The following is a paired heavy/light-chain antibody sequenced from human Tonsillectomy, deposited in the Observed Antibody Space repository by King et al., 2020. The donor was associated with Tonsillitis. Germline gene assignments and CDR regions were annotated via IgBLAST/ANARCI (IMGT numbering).Heavy chain of an antibody. Sequence: QLQLLESGPGPVKPSETLSLTCTVSGGSITDSYSYWGWVRQSPGKGLEWIGSIYYTGNTYYNPSLRSRLTISVDTSNNQFFLQLGSVTAADSALYYCVRSSSAPDFWTGFYRYYFDYWGQGTLVPVSS. D-gene: IGHD3-3*01. CDR2: IYYTGNT. J-gene: IGHJ4*02. V-gene: IGHV4-39*01. CDR1: GGSITDSYSY. CDR3: VRSSSAPDFWTGFYRYYFDY.
Light chain of an antibody. CDR2: RNS. V-gene: IGLV1-47*01. J-gene: IGLJ2*01. CDR3: ATWDDRLSGSVV. CDR1: NSDIGSNY. Sequence: QSLLTQPPSESGTPGQRVTISCSGSNSDIGSNYVHWYQKFPGTAPKIVIYRNSQRPSGVPDRFSGSKSGTSASLTISGLRFEDEADYYCATWDDRLSGSVVFGGGTKVTVL.